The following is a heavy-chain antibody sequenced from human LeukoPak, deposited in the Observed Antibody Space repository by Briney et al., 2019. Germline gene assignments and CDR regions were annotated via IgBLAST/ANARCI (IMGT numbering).Heavy chain of an antibody. D-gene: IGHD1-7*01. J-gene: IGHJ6*03. V-gene: IGHV3-23*01. CDR2: ISGSGGST. Sequence: GETLRLSCAASGFSFSFYGMNWVRQAPGKGLEWVSVISGSGGSTYYADSVKGRFTISRDNSKNTLFLQMNSLRAEDTAVYYCAKRRGLELLYYYYMDVWGKGTTVTVSS. CDR1: GFSFSFYG. CDR3: AKRRGLELLYYYYMDV.